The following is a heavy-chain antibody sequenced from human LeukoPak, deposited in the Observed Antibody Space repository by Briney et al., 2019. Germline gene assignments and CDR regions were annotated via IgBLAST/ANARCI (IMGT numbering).Heavy chain of an antibody. CDR3: ARANYEILTGYLYFDY. Sequence: GGSLRLSCAASGFPVNSNYMSWVRQAPGKGLEWVSIIYSGGSTHYGDSVKGRFTISRDNSKNTLYLQMNSLRAEDTAVYYCARANYEILTGYLYFDYWGQGTLVTVSS. CDR2: IYSGGST. D-gene: IGHD3-9*01. V-gene: IGHV3-66*01. CDR1: GFPVNSNY. J-gene: IGHJ4*02.